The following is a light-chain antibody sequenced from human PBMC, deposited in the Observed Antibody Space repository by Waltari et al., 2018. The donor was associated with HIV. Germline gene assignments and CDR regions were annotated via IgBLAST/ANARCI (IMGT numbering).Light chain of an antibody. V-gene: IGKV4-1*01. CDR1: QIVLYNSNTKNY. CDR3: QQHFKTPYS. Sequence: DIVMTQSPDSLAVSLGERAPSHCQSIQIVLYNSNTKNYLVWYQQKPGQPPKVLFYWASTRESGVPNRFSGSGSGTDFTLTISSLQAEDVAVYYCQQHFKTPYSFGQGTKLEIK. CDR2: WAS. J-gene: IGKJ2*03.